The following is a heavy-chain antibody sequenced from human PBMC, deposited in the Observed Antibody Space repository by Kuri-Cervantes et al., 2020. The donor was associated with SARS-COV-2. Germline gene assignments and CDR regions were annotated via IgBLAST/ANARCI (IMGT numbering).Heavy chain of an antibody. CDR1: GFTFSNYA. Sequence: GESLKISCEASGFTFSNYAMSWVRQAPGEGLEWVSSIETSDVYTYYADSVKGRFTISRDNAKNSLYLQMSSLRAEDTAVYYCARDLRLGKSLDYWGQGTLVTVSS. CDR3: ARDLRLGKSLDY. V-gene: IGHV3-21*01. CDR2: IETSDVYT. J-gene: IGHJ4*02. D-gene: IGHD7-27*01.